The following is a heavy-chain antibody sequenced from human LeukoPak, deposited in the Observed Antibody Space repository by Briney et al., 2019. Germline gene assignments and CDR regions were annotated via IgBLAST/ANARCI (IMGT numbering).Heavy chain of an antibody. CDR1: GFTLNNYY. CDR3: ASMTTVTLDDAFDL. D-gene: IGHD4-17*01. V-gene: IGHV3-11*06. CDR2: ISGGSSDT. Sequence: GGSLRLSCAASGFTLNNYYMSWIRQAPGKGLEWVSHISGGSSDTEYADSVKGRFTISGDNSKNTLYLQMNSLRADDTAMYYCASMTTVTLDDAFDLWGQGTIVTVSS. J-gene: IGHJ3*01.